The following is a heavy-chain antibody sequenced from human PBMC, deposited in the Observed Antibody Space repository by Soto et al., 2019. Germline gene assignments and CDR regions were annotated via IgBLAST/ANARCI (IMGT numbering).Heavy chain of an antibody. D-gene: IGHD4-17*01. Sequence: QVRVEESGPGLVKPSETLSLICSVSCGSVNNANYFWNWIRHRPENGLVWVGYIYYSGSTRHNPSFKTRAPLSIDTTNDQFSLRLNSVKVAGTAVYFCARDADYGGSRGGMDVWGRGTTVTVSS. CDR1: CGSVNNANYF. CDR2: IYYSGST. J-gene: IGHJ6*02. V-gene: IGHV4-31*03. CDR3: ARDADYGGSRGGMDV.